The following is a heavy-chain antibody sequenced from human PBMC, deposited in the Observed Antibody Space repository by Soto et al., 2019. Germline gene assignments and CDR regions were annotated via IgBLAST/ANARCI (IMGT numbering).Heavy chain of an antibody. J-gene: IGHJ6*02. V-gene: IGHV1-2*04. CDR1: GYTFTGYY. CDR3: ARGFRDYDILTGSDYYYYYYGMDV. Sequence: ASVKVSCKASGYTFTGYYMHWVRQAPGQGLEWMGWINPNSGGTNYAQKFQGWVTMTRDTSISTAYMELSRLRSDDTAVYYCARGFRDYDILTGSDYYYYYYGMDVWGQGTTVTVS. D-gene: IGHD3-9*01. CDR2: INPNSGGT.